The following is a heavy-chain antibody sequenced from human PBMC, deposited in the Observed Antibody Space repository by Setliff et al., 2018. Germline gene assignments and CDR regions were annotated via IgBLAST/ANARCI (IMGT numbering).Heavy chain of an antibody. J-gene: IGHJ6*03. CDR3: ARSPPNRGVGQGHYMDV. V-gene: IGHV1-18*01. CDR2: ISPYNGDT. Sequence: ASVKVSCKTSGYTFNTFGISWVRRAPGQGLDWMGWISPYNGDTKSAQRFQGRVTMTIDTSTSTAYVEVRSLTSDDTAVYYCARSPPNRGVGQGHYMDVWGIGTTVTVSS. D-gene: IGHD1-26*01. CDR1: GYTFNTFG.